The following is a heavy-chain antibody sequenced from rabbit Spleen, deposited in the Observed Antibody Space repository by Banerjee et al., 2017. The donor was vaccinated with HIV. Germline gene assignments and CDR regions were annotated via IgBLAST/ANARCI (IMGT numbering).Heavy chain of an antibody. CDR1: GFDFSVYY. V-gene: IGHV1S7*01. J-gene: IGHJ4*01. CDR3: ARDVTMTMVTPL. CDR2: IDPVFNTT. Sequence: QLKESGGGLVQPGGSLKLSCKASGFDFSVYYMNWVRQAPGKGLEWIGYIDPVFNTTYYASWVNGRFTISSHNAQSTLYLQLNSLTAADTATYFCARDVTMTMVTPLWGPGTLVTVS. D-gene: IGHD2-1*01.